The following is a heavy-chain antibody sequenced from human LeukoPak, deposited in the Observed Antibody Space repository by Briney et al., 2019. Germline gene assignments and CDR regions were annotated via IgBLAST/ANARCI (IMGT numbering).Heavy chain of an antibody. V-gene: IGHV4-59*02. Sequence: SDTLSVTRTVSGCSVSTYYLNWVRQPPGKGLEWIGYINYSGSTNYNPSLTSRLTISVDTSTNQFSLKLSSVTAPDTPVYYYAGTSGYCSGGNCYSAFDYWSQGTLVTVSS. J-gene: IGHJ4*02. CDR3: AGTSGYCSGGNCYSAFDY. CDR1: GCSVSTYY. D-gene: IGHD2-15*01. CDR2: INYSGST.